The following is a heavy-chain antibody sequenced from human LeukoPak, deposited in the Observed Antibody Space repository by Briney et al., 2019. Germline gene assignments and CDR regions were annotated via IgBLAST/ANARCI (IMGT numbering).Heavy chain of an antibody. Sequence: ASVKVSCKASGYTFTDYYIHWVRQAPGQGLEWMGWINPHSGGTNYAQNFQGRVTMTRDTSITTVDMELRSLRSDDTAVYYCARVRYSSSWYSFDYWGQRTLVTVSS. D-gene: IGHD6-13*01. J-gene: IGHJ4*02. CDR2: INPHSGGT. CDR3: ARVRYSSSWYSFDY. V-gene: IGHV1-2*02. CDR1: GYTFTDYY.